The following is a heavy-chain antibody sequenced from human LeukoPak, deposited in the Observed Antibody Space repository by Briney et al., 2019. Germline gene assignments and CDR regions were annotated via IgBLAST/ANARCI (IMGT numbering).Heavy chain of an antibody. D-gene: IGHD3-9*01. Sequence: SETLSLTCAVYGGSFSGYYWSWIRQPPGKGLEWIGEINHSGSTNYNPSLKSRVTISVDTSKNQFSLKLSSVTAADTAVYYCARTGLGITIFSDYWGQGTLVTVSS. CDR2: INHSGST. V-gene: IGHV4-34*01. J-gene: IGHJ4*02. CDR1: GGSFSGYY. CDR3: ARTGLGITIFSDY.